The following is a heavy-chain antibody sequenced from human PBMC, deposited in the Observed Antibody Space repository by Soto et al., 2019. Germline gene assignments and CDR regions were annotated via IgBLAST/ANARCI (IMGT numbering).Heavy chain of an antibody. CDR2: VNPIVGMS. J-gene: IGHJ4*02. Sequence: QVQLVQSGPEVKKPGSSVKVSCTASGGTFNSYTLNWVRQAPGQRPEWVGRVNPIVGMSTSASKFQGRVTLPADKSTNRAYMDLTGLKSEDTAVYYCATSYASGSTHFDSWGQGTLVTVAS. CDR3: ATSYASGSTHFDS. CDR1: GGTFNSYT. V-gene: IGHV1-69*02. D-gene: IGHD3-10*01.